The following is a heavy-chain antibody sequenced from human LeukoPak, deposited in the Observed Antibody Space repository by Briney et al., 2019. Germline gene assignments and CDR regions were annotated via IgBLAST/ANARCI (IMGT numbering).Heavy chain of an antibody. CDR3: ARDSYNYGSGSLDY. D-gene: IGHD5-18*01. V-gene: IGHV4-59*01. Sequence: SETLSLTCIVSRGSISKYYWSWIRQPPGMGLEWIGYISYSGSTKYNPSFKSRVTMSVDTSKNQFSLKLTSVTAADTAVYYCARDSYNYGSGSLDYWGQGTLVIVSS. CDR2: ISYSGST. CDR1: RGSISKYY. J-gene: IGHJ4*02.